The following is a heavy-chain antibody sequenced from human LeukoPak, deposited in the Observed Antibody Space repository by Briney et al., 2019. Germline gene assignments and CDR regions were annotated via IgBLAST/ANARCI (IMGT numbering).Heavy chain of an antibody. CDR2: INHSGST. CDR3: ARSNQGQFAVAGLFVH. J-gene: IGHJ4*02. CDR1: GGSFSGYY. D-gene: IGHD6-19*01. Sequence: KSSETLSLTCAVYGGSFSGYYWSWIRQPPGKGLEWIGEINHSGSTNYNPSLKSRVTISVDTSKNQFSLKLSSVTAADTAVYYCARSNQGQFAVAGLFVHWGQGTLVTVSS. V-gene: IGHV4-34*01.